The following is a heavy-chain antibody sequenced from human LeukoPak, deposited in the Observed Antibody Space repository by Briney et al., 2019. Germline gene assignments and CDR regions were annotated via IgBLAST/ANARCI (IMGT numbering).Heavy chain of an antibody. J-gene: IGHJ3*02. CDR3: ARDWGIGTTKYNAFDM. CDR2: ISYGGST. D-gene: IGHD3-16*01. V-gene: IGHV4-59*01. Sequence: SETLSLTCTVSGDSMRDYSWSWIRRAPGKGLEWIGSISYGGSTSYNPPLKSRVAISVDTSQNRFSLNVMSLTAADTAVYYCARDWGIGTTKYNAFDMWGQGTMVTVSS. CDR1: GDSMRDYS.